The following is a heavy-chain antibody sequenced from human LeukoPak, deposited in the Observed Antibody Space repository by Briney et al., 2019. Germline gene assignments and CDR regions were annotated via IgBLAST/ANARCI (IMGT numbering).Heavy chain of an antibody. Sequence: SETLSLTCTVSGGSLSSYYWSWIRQPPGKGLEWIGYIYYSGSTNYNPSLKSRVTISVDTSKNQFSLKLSSVTAADTAVYYCARVVYCSSTSCYQDWFDPWGQGTLVTVSS. CDR1: GGSLSSYY. D-gene: IGHD2-2*01. CDR2: IYYSGST. CDR3: ARVVYCSSTSCYQDWFDP. V-gene: IGHV4-59*01. J-gene: IGHJ5*02.